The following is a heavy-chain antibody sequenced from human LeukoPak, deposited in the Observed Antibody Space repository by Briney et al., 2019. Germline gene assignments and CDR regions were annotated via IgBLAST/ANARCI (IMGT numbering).Heavy chain of an antibody. J-gene: IGHJ4*02. D-gene: IGHD2-2*01. V-gene: IGHV4-59*01. Sequence: SETLSLTCTVSGGSISSYYWSWIRQPPGKGLEWIGYIYYSGSTNYNPSLKSRVTISVDTSKNRFSLKLSSVTAADTAVYYCAREYCSTSCYFDYWGQGTLVTVSS. CDR3: AREYCSTSCYFDY. CDR1: GGSISSYY. CDR2: IYYSGST.